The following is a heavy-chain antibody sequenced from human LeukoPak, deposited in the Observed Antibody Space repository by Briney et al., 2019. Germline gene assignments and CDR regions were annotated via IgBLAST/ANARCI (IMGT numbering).Heavy chain of an antibody. Sequence: PGGSLRLSCAASGFTFSSYGMHWVRQAPGKGLEWVAVIWYDGSNKYYADSVKGRFTISRDNSKNTLYLQMNSLRAEDTAVYYCAREAYDTRAANNWFDPWGQGTLVTVSS. V-gene: IGHV3-33*01. CDR3: AREAYDTRAANNWFDP. CDR1: GFTFSSYG. D-gene: IGHD3-22*01. J-gene: IGHJ5*02. CDR2: IWYDGSNK.